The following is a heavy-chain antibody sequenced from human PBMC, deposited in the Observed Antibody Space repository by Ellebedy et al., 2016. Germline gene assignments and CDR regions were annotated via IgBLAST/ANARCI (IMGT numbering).Heavy chain of an antibody. J-gene: IGHJ2*01. V-gene: IGHV1-69*13. CDR3: ARDFQGAWYFDL. Sequence: ASVKVSCKASGYTFTSYAISWVRQAPGQGLEWMGGIIPIFGTANYAQKFQGRVTITADESTSTAYMELSSLRSEDTAVYYCARDFQGAWYFDLWGRGTLVTVSS. CDR1: GYTFTSYA. CDR2: IIPIFGTA.